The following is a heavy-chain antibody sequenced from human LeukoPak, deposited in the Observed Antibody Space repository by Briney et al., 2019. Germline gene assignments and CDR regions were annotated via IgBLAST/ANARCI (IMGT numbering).Heavy chain of an antibody. Sequence: GGSLRLSCAASGFAFSTYSMNWVRPAPGKGLEWVSYISGSSSTIYYADSVKGRFTISRDGAKNSLYLQMNSLRAEDTAVYYCASGRDTVVVAAATPRLFDYWGQGTLVTVSS. V-gene: IGHV3-48*01. D-gene: IGHD2-15*01. CDR1: GFAFSTYS. CDR2: ISGSSSTI. CDR3: ASGRDTVVVAAATPRLFDY. J-gene: IGHJ4*02.